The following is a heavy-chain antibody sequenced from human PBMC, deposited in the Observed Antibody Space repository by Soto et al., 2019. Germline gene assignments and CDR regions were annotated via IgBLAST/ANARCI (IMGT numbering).Heavy chain of an antibody. V-gene: IGHV3-30-3*01. CDR1: GFNFRNYP. J-gene: IGHJ4*02. D-gene: IGHD6-13*01. CDR2: ISFDGSNK. CDR3: EREIAAGKAL. Sequence: QEQLVESGGGVVQPGRSLRLSCSVSGFNFRNYPMHWVRQAPGKGLDWVAAISFDGSNKFYGDSVKGRFSISRDDSKNTLSLQMNGLRTEDSATYYCEREIAAGKALWGQGTLVIVSS.